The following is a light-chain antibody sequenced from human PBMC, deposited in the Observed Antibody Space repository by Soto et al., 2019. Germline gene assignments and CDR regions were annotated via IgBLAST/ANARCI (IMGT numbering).Light chain of an antibody. CDR2: SND. J-gene: IGLJ3*02. V-gene: IGLV1-44*01. CDR1: SSNIGTNT. CDR3: AVWDGSLNGWV. Sequence: QSVLTQPPSASGTPGQRVTISCSGSSSNIGTNTVNWYQQFPGTAPELLIYSNDQRPSGVPDRCSGSKSGTSASLAIGGLQSDDEADYYCAVWDGSLNGWVFGGGTKVTVL.